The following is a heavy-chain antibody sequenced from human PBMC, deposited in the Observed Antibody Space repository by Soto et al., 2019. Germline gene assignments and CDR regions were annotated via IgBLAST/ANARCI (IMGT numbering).Heavy chain of an antibody. CDR2: ISWNSGSI. D-gene: IGHD3-9*01. J-gene: IGHJ4*02. V-gene: IGHV3-9*01. CDR3: AKSRQRGADRLGFDY. Sequence: GGSLRLSCAASGFTFDDYAMHWVRQAPGKGLEWVSGISWNSGSIGYADSVKGRFTISRDNAKNSLYLQMNSLRAEDTALYYCAKSRQRGADRLGFDYWGQGTLVTVSS. CDR1: GFTFDDYA.